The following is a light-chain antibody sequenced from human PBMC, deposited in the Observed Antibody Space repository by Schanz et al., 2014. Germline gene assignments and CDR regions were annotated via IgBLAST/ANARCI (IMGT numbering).Light chain of an antibody. J-gene: IGKJ1*01. CDR2: WAS. CDR3: QQYLVYRT. CDR1: QSVLYSANNKNY. Sequence: DIVMTQSPDSLAVSLGERATINCKSSQSVLYSANNKNYLAWYQQKPGQPPMLLIYWASTRESGVPDRFSGSGSGTDFTLTISSLQAEDVAVYYCQQYLVYRTFGQGTKVEIK. V-gene: IGKV4-1*01.